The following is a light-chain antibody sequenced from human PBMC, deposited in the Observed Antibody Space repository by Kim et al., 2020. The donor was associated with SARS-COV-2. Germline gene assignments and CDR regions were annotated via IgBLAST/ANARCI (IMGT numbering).Light chain of an antibody. J-gene: IGKJ1*01. CDR3: QQYNTSPWT. CDR1: QSISSH. V-gene: IGKV1-5*03. CDR2: KAS. Sequence: DIQMTQSPSTLSASVGDRVTITCRASQSISSHLAWYQQEPGRAPKLLIYKASTLESGVPSRFSGSGSGTEFTLSISSLQPDDFATFYGQQYNTSPWTFGQGTKVDIK.